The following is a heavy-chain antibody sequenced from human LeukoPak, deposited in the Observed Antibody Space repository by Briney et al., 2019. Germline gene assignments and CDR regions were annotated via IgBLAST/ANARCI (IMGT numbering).Heavy chain of an antibody. Sequence: ASVKVSCKASGYTFTGCYMHWVRQAPGQGLEWMGWINPNSGGTNYAQKFQGRVTMTRDTSISTAYMELSRLRSDDTAVYYCARESEVVVQAALDYWRQGTLVTVSS. CDR3: ARESEVVVQAALDY. CDR2: INPNSGGT. CDR1: GYTFTGCY. V-gene: IGHV1-2*02. D-gene: IGHD2-2*01. J-gene: IGHJ4*02.